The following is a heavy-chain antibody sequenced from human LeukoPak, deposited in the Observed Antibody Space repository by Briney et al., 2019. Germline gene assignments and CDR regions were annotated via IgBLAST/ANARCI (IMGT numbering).Heavy chain of an antibody. Sequence: GGSLRLSCAASGFTFSDYWMNWVRQAPGKGLEWMGGFDPEDGETIYAQKFQGRVTMTEDTSTDTAYMELSSLRSEDTAVYYCATADCSSTSCRGALYYYGMDAWGQGTTVTVSS. V-gene: IGHV1-24*01. CDR3: ATADCSSTSCRGALYYYGMDA. CDR1: GFTFSDYW. D-gene: IGHD2-2*01. CDR2: FDPEDGET. J-gene: IGHJ6*02.